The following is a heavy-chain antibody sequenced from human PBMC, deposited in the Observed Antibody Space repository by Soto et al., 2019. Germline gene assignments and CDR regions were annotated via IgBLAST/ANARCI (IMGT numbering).Heavy chain of an antibody. Sequence: PGGSLRLSCAASGFICSSYDMSWVRQAPGKGLEWVSTILVDGRTFYVDSVKGRFTISRDRSQNTVYLQMNSLTAGDTALYYCAKATATGGGAFDICGQGTMVTVSS. D-gene: IGHD2-8*02. CDR2: ILVDGRT. CDR3: AKATATGGGAFDI. J-gene: IGHJ3*02. V-gene: IGHV3-23*01. CDR1: GFICSSYD.